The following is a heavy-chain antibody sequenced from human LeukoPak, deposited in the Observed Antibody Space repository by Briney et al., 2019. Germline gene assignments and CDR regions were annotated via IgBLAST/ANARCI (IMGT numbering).Heavy chain of an antibody. CDR3: AKEGAYPIITYDS. Sequence: GGSLRLSCAASRFSFSRYWMNWVRQAPGKGLEWVANIKGDGIEKNYVDSVKGRFSISRDNAMNSLYLQMDSLRAEDTAVYYCAKEGAYPIITYDSWGQGALVTVSS. V-gene: IGHV3-7*01. CDR2: IKGDGIEK. J-gene: IGHJ5*01. CDR1: RFSFSRYW. D-gene: IGHD3-10*01.